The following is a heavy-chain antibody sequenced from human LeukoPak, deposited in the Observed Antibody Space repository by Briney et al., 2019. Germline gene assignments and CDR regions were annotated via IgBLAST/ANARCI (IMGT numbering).Heavy chain of an antibody. V-gene: IGHV4-30-4*08. D-gene: IGHD4-23*01. CDR1: GGSISSGDYY. CDR2: IYYSGST. Sequence: PSQTLSLTCTVSGGSISSGDYYWSWIRQPPGKGLEWIGYIYYSGSTYYNPSLKSRVTTSVDTSKNQFSLKLSSVTAAGTAVYYCARYDYGGILFDYWGQGTLVTVSS. CDR3: ARYDYGGILFDY. J-gene: IGHJ4*02.